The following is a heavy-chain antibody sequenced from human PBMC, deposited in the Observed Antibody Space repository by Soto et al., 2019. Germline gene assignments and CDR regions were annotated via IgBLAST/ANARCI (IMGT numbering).Heavy chain of an antibody. CDR3: ARSIDNWGPQNYHFCGLGG. CDR1: NGSISSGNSY. Sequence: QVQLQESGPGLAIPSQTLSLTCSVSNGSISSGNSYWTWLRQHPGKGLQWIGYIFDSGNTYYNPSLQSRVTISTGTSKNQFSLELGYVTDADTCVYLYARSIDNWGPQNYHFCGLGGWCPGTKVTASS. V-gene: IGHV4-31*03. J-gene: IGHJ6*02. CDR2: IFDSGNT. D-gene: IGHD3-3*02.